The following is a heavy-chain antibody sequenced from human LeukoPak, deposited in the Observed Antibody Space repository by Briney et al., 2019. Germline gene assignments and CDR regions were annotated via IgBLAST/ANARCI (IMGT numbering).Heavy chain of an antibody. CDR3: TRVMLLWFGELLPLDY. CDR1: GFTFGDYA. Sequence: GGSLRLSCTASGFTFGDYAMSWVRQAPGKGLEWVGFIRSKAYGGTTEYAASVKGRFTISRDDSKSIAYLQMNSLKTEDTAVYYCTRVMLLWFGELLPLDYWGQGTPVTVSS. CDR2: IRSKAYGGTT. V-gene: IGHV3-49*04. J-gene: IGHJ4*02. D-gene: IGHD3-10*01.